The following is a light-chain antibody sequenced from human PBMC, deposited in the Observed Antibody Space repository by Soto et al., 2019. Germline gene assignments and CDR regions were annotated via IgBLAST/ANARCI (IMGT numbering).Light chain of an antibody. CDR1: NIGNKS. J-gene: IGLJ2*01. V-gene: IGLV3-21*04. Sequence: SYERTQPPSLSVGQGKTARITCGGNNIGNKSVHWYQQKPVQAPVLVIYYDSDRPSGIPERFSGSNSGNTATLTISRVDAGDEADDYCQECDRSSDHPVFGGGTKLTVL. CDR3: QECDRSSDHPV. CDR2: YDS.